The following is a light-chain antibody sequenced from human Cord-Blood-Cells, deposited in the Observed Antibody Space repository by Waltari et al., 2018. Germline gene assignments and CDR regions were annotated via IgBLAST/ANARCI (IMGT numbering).Light chain of an antibody. CDR3: QQYGSSPFT. Sequence: DIVLTPSPGTLSLSPGERATLSCRASQSVSSSYLAWYQQKPGQAPRLLIYGASSRATDIPDRFSGSGSGTDFTLTISRLEPEDFAVYYCQQYGSSPFTFGPGTKVDIK. CDR1: QSVSSSY. J-gene: IGKJ3*01. V-gene: IGKV3-20*01. CDR2: GAS.